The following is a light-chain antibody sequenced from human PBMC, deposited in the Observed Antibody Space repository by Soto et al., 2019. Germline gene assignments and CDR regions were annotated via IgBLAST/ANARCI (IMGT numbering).Light chain of an antibody. V-gene: IGKV3-20*01. Sequence: EIVLTQSPGTLSLSPGERATLSCRASQSVSSSFLAWYQLKPGQAPRLLFYASSSRATGIPDRFSGSGSGTDFTLTISRLEPEDFAVYYCQQHNSSPWTFGQGTKVEIK. J-gene: IGKJ1*01. CDR1: QSVSSSF. CDR2: ASS. CDR3: QQHNSSPWT.